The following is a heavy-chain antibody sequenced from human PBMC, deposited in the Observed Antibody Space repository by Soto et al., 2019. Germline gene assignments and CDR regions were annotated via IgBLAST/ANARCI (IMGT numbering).Heavy chain of an antibody. Sequence: GASVKVSCKASGYTFTSYGISWVRQAPGQGLEWMGWISAYNGNTNYAQKLQGRVTMTTDTSTSTAYMELRSLRSDDTAVYYCARVRSGTIFGVVIIHWFDPWGQGTLVTVSS. CDR3: ARVRSGTIFGVVIIHWFDP. V-gene: IGHV1-18*01. CDR2: ISAYNGNT. D-gene: IGHD3-3*01. CDR1: GYTFTSYG. J-gene: IGHJ5*02.